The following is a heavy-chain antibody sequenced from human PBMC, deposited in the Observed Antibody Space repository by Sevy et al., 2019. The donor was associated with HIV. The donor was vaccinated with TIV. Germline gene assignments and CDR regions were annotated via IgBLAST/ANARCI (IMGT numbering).Heavy chain of an antibody. J-gene: IGHJ4*02. V-gene: IGHV4-59*08. Sequence: SETLSLTCTVSGGSITSLYWGWIRQPPGKGLEWIANIYYNGNTTYNPSLKSRVTISLDTSKNQFSLRLSSVTAADTAIDYCAGENAWGRGYSWGQGTLVTVSS. CDR2: IYYNGNT. CDR1: GGSITSLY. D-gene: IGHD1-26*01. CDR3: AGENAWGRGYS.